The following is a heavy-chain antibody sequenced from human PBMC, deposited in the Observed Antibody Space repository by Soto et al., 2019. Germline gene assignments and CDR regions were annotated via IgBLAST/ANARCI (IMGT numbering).Heavy chain of an antibody. Sequence: GGSLRLSCAASGFTFSSYDMHWVRQATGKGLEWVSAIGTAGDTYYPGSVKGRFTISRENAKNPLYLQMNSLRAGDTAVYYCARGYCSSTSCSEYYYYGMDVWGQGTTVTVSS. V-gene: IGHV3-13*01. J-gene: IGHJ6*02. D-gene: IGHD2-2*01. CDR1: GFTFSSYD. CDR2: IGTAGDT. CDR3: ARGYCSSTSCSEYYYYGMDV.